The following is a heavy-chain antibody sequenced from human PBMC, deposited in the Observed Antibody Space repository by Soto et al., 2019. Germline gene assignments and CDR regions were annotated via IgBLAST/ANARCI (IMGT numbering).Heavy chain of an antibody. CDR2: ITDNVGST. CDR3: AKERATTNEFEY. Sequence: XESLTLTFGASGFTFSSDCMSWVRQAPGKGLEWVSLITDNVGSTYYADSVKGRFTISRDNTKNTLFLQMNSLRAEDTAVYYCAKERATTNEFEYWGQGALLNV. V-gene: IGHV3-23*01. D-gene: IGHD4-17*01. CDR1: GFTFSSDC. J-gene: IGHJ4*02.